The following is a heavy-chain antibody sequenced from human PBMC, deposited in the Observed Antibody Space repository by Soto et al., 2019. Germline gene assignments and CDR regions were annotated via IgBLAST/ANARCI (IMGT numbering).Heavy chain of an antibody. CDR2: IIPILGIA. CDR3: AIEQSMIVSAGWFDP. V-gene: IGHV1-69*08. Sequence: QVQLVQSGAEVKKPGSSVKVSCKASGGTFSSYTISWVRQAPGQGLEWMGRIIPILGIANYAQKFQGRVTITADKSTSTAYMELSSLRSEDTAVYYCAIEQSMIVSAGWFDPWGQGTLVTVSA. D-gene: IGHD3-22*01. CDR1: GGTFSSYT. J-gene: IGHJ5*02.